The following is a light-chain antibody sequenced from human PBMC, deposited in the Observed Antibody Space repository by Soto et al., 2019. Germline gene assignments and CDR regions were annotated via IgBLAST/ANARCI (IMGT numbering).Light chain of an antibody. CDR1: QSVSSSY. Sequence: EILLTQSPATLSLSPGERATLSFGASQSVSSSYVAWYQHRPGLAPRLLIHDASSRATGIPDRFSGTKSGTDFTLTIRRLEPEDAAVYYCQQYGSSPITFGQGTRLEI. V-gene: IGKV3D-20*01. CDR3: QQYGSSPIT. CDR2: DAS. J-gene: IGKJ5*01.